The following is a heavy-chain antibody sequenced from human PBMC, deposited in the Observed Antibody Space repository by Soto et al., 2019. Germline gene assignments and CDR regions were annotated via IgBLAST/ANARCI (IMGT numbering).Heavy chain of an antibody. D-gene: IGHD2-15*01. CDR2: IIPIFNKV. Sequence: QVQLVQSGAEVKKPGSSLKVSCKSSGGTFSSYAISWVRQAPGQGLEWLGGIIPIFNKVNYAQKSQGRVPLTADDSTSTASMELSSLRSDDTAVYYWASAPIRFCSGVNCCSGVDSWGQGTLVIVSS. V-gene: IGHV1-69*12. CDR3: ASAPIRFCSGVNCCSGVDS. J-gene: IGHJ4*02. CDR1: GGTFSSYA.